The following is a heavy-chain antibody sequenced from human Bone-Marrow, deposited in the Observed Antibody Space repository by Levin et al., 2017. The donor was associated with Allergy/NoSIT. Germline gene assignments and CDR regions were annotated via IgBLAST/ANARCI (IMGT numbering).Heavy chain of an antibody. J-gene: IGHJ5*02. Sequence: GESLKISCVASEVDFRDYYMSWLRQAPGKGLEWVSYISTSGTTVYYGDSVKGRFTISRDDTKKSLFLQMNSLRAEDTALYYCARVFGGFQSWGQGTLVTVSS. D-gene: IGHD3-16*01. CDR1: EVDFRDYY. CDR2: ISTSGTTV. CDR3: ARVFGGFQS. V-gene: IGHV3-11*01.